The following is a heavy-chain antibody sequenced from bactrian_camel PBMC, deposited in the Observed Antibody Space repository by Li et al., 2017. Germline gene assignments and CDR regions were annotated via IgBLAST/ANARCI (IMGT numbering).Heavy chain of an antibody. CDR2: VYFGGGST. J-gene: IGHJ6*01. CDR1: GHTYSSNC. Sequence: HVQLVESGGGSALAGGPLRLSCGASGHTYSSNCMGWFRQAPGKEREGVEFVYFGGGSTYYADSVKGRFTISVGNAKNTLYLQINSLKPEDSATYYCAAGQGVGWCLDVIRVGAEPDFDYWGHGTQVTVS. D-gene: IGHD5*01. V-gene: IGHV3-3*01. CDR3: AAGQGVGWCLDVIRVGAEPDFDY.